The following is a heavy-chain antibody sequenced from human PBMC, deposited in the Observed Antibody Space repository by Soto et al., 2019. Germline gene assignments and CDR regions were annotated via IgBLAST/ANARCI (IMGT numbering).Heavy chain of an antibody. CDR3: AAGPGIAATYYYYYGMDV. CDR1: GFTFTSSA. Sequence: GASVKVSCKASGFTFTSSAMQWVRQARGQRLEWIGWIVVGSGKTNYAQKFQERVTITRDMSTSTAYMELSSLRSEDTAVYYCAAGPGIAATYYYYYGMDVWGQGTTVTVSS. D-gene: IGHD6-13*01. V-gene: IGHV1-58*02. CDR2: IVVGSGKT. J-gene: IGHJ6*02.